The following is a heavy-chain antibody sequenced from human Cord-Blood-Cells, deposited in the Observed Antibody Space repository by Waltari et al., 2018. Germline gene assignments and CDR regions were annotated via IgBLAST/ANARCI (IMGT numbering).Heavy chain of an antibody. Sequence: EVQLVESGGGLVQPGGSLNLSCAAPGVPFIGHAMHWVRQASGKGLEWVGRIRSKANSDATAYAASVKGRFTISRDDSKNTAYLQMNSLKTEDTAVYYCTSRVGATYYWGQGTLVTVSS. CDR2: IRSKANSDAT. V-gene: IGHV3-73*02. CDR3: TSRVGATYY. D-gene: IGHD1-26*01. CDR1: GVPFIGHA. J-gene: IGHJ4*02.